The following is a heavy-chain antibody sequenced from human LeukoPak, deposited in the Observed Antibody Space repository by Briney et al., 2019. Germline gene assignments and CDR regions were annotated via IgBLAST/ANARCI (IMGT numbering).Heavy chain of an antibody. J-gene: IGHJ3*02. CDR2: IYPGDSDT. CDR3: ARQVGYSGYDALDAFDI. Sequence: GESLKISCKGSGCSFTSYWIGWVRQMPGKGLEWMGIIYPGDSDTRYSPSFQGQVTISADKSISTAYLQWSSLKASDTAMYYCARQVGYSGYDALDAFDIWGQGTMVTVSS. V-gene: IGHV5-51*01. D-gene: IGHD5-12*01. CDR1: GCSFTSYW.